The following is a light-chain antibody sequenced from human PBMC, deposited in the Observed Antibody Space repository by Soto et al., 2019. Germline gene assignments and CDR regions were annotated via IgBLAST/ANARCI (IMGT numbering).Light chain of an antibody. Sequence: EIVLTQSPGTLSLSPGERATLSCRASQSVYSNFLAWYQQRIGQAPRLLIYSASSRATGIPDRFSASGSGTEFTLTISRLEPEDFAVYYCQQYGTSPRTFGQGTKLEIK. J-gene: IGKJ2*01. V-gene: IGKV3-20*01. CDR2: SAS. CDR3: QQYGTSPRT. CDR1: QSVYSNF.